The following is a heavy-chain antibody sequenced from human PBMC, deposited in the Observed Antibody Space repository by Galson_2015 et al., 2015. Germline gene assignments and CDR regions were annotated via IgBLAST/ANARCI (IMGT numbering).Heavy chain of an antibody. D-gene: IGHD1-14*01. CDR3: ARDANRGGEFDY. J-gene: IGHJ4*02. Sequence: SLRLSCAASGFIFRNYWMVWVRQTPEKGLEWVAKIRYDGSQTFYVDSVKGGFTISRDNAENSLYLQMNSLRADDTAVYYCARDANRGGEFDYWGQGALVTVSS. CDR1: GFIFRNYW. V-gene: IGHV3-7*03. CDR2: IRYDGSQT.